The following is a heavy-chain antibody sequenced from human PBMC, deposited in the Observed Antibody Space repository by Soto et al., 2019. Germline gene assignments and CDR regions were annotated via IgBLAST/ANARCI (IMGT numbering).Heavy chain of an antibody. V-gene: IGHV3-9*01. CDR2: INWNSGSI. Sequence: EVQLVESGGGLVQPGRSLRLSCAASGFTFDDYAMHWVRQAPGKGLEWVSSINWNSGSIGYADSVKGRFTISRDNAKNSLYPQMNSLRAEDTALYYCAKDDYSSSSGMDYWGQGTLVTVSS. J-gene: IGHJ4*02. D-gene: IGHD6-6*01. CDR3: AKDDYSSSSGMDY. CDR1: GFTFDDYA.